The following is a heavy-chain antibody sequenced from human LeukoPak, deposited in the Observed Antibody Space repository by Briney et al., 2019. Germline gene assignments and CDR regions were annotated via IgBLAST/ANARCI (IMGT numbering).Heavy chain of an antibody. Sequence: GGPLRLSCAASGFTFRSYGMHWVRQAPGKGLEWVAYIHYDGTQEYYADSVKGRFTISRDISKNTLNLQMNSLRVEDTAVYYCAKRDASGIGSXYXXMDVWGKGTTVTVSS. V-gene: IGHV3-30*02. CDR2: IHYDGTQE. D-gene: IGHD1-1*01. J-gene: IGHJ6*03. CDR1: GFTFRSYG. CDR3: AKRDASGIGSXYXXMDV.